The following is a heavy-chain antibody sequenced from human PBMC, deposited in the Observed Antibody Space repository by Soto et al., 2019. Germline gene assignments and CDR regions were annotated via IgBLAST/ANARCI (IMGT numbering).Heavy chain of an antibody. CDR2: IYFGGTT. CDR1: GASISSNY. Sequence: SETLSLTCSVSGASISSNYWSWVRQPPGKGLEWIGYIYFGGTTQSNPSLKSRAIISLDTSKNQFSLKLSSVTAADTAVYYCARVGFNWNDDYYGMDVWGQGTTVTVSS. J-gene: IGHJ6*02. D-gene: IGHD1-20*01. V-gene: IGHV4-59*12. CDR3: ARVGFNWNDDYYGMDV.